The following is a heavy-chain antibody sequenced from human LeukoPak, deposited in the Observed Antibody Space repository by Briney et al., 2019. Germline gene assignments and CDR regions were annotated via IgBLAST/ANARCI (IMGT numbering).Heavy chain of an antibody. CDR2: AWYDGSKK. CDR3: ARDSYSGSGNYVFDY. Sequence: GGSLRLSCAASGFTFSGYGMHWVRQAPGKGLEWVAVAWYDGSKKYYVDSVKGRFTIARDNSKNTVYLQMNSLRAEDTGVYHCARDSYSGSGNYVFDYWGLGTLVTVSS. J-gene: IGHJ4*02. V-gene: IGHV3-33*08. CDR1: GFTFSGYG. D-gene: IGHD3-10*01.